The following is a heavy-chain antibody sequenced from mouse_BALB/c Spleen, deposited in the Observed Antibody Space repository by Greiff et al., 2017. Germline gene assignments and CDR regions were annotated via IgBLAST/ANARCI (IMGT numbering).Heavy chain of an antibody. D-gene: IGHD2-3*01. CDR3: AREGWLPYLYAMDY. J-gene: IGHJ4*01. CDR1: GFTFSSFG. Sequence: VQLQESGGGLVQPGGSRKLSCAASGFTFSSFGMHWVRQAPEKGLEWVAYISSGSSTIYYADTVKGRFTISRDNPKNTLFLQMTSLRSEDTAMYYCAREGWLPYLYAMDYWGQGTSVTVSS. V-gene: IGHV5-17*02. CDR2: ISSGSSTI.